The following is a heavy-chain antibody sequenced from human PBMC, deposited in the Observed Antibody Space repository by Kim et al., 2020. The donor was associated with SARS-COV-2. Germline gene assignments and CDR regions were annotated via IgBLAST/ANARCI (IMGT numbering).Heavy chain of an antibody. CDR1: GFTFSSYW. Sequence: GGSLRPSCAASGFTFSSYWMHWVRQAPGKGLVWVSCIKSDGSSPMYGDAVRGRFTVSRDNARNTLHLQMNSLRAEDTAVYYCASRITTSFDNWGQGILVTVSA. CDR2: IKSDGSSP. D-gene: IGHD3-10*01. CDR3: ASRITTSFDN. V-gene: IGHV3-74*03. J-gene: IGHJ4*02.